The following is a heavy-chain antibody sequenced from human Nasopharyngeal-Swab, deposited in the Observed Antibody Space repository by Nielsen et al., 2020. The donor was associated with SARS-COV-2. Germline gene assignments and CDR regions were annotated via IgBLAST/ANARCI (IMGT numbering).Heavy chain of an antibody. D-gene: IGHD5-12*01. CDR2: IWYDGSNK. J-gene: IGHJ6*02. V-gene: IGHV3-33*01. CDR1: GFTFSSYG. Sequence: GESLKISCAAPGFTFSSYGMHWVRQAPGKGLEWVAVIWYDGSNKYYADSVKGRFTISRDNSKKTLYLQINDLRAEDTAVYYCARDIVGYEPDYYYYGVDVWGQGTTVTVSS. CDR3: ARDIVGYEPDYYYYGVDV.